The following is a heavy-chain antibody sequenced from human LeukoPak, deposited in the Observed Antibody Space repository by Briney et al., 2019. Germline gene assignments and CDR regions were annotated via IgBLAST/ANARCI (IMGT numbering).Heavy chain of an antibody. V-gene: IGHV4-59*01. J-gene: IGHJ5*02. Sequence: SETLSLTCSVSGGSINGYSWSWIRQPPGKGPEWIGYIYYSGDTNYNPSLKSRVSVSVDTSKKQFSLNLRSVTAADTAVYYCVRGPYGSSISNWFDPWGQGILVAVSS. CDR3: VRGPYGSSISNWFDP. CDR1: GGSINGYS. CDR2: IYYSGDT. D-gene: IGHD3-10*01.